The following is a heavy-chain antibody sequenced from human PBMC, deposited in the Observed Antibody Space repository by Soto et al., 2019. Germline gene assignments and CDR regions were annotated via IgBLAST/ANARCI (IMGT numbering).Heavy chain of an antibody. CDR3: ASSYDREGGDY. D-gene: IGHD5-12*01. V-gene: IGHV1-69*13. J-gene: IGHJ4*02. CDR2: IIPIFGTA. Sequence: GASVKVSCKASGGTFSSYAISWVRQAPGQGLEWMGGIIPIFGTANYAQKFQGRVTITADESTSTAYMELSSLRSEDTAVYYCASSYDREGGDYWGQGTLVTVSS. CDR1: GGTFSSYA.